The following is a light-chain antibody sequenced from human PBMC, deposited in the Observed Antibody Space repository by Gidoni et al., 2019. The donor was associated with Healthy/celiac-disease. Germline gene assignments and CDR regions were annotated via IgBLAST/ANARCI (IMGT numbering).Light chain of an antibody. V-gene: IGLV1-44*01. J-gene: IGLJ3*02. CDR2: SNN. Sequence: QSVLTQPPSASGTPGQRVTISCSGSSSNIGRNTVNWYQQLPGTAPKLLIYSNNQRPSGVPDRFSGSPSGTSASLAISGLQSEDEADYYCAAWDDSLNGSWVFGGGTKLTVL. CDR1: SSNIGRNT. CDR3: AAWDDSLNGSWV.